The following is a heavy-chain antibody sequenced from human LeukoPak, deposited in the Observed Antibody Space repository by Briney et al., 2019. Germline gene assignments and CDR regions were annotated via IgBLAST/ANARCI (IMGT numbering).Heavy chain of an antibody. V-gene: IGHV4-39*01. Sequence: SETLSLTCTVSGGSISSSSFYWGWIRQPPGKGLEWIGSIYYNGRTYYNPSLKGRVTISADTSKNQFSLNLSSVTAADTAVYYLAATIILPAAMGFDYWGQGTLVTVSS. CDR2: IYYNGRT. CDR3: AATIILPAAMGFDY. J-gene: IGHJ4*02. CDR1: GGSISSSSFY. D-gene: IGHD2-2*01.